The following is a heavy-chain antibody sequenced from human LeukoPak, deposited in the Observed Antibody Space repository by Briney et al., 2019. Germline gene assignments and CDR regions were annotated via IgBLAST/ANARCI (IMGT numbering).Heavy chain of an antibody. Sequence: SVKVSCKASGGTFSSYAISWVRQAPGQGLEWMGRIIPILGIANYAQKFQGRVTITADKSTSTAYMERSSLRSEDTAVYYCARVCCGPGSYYNSEFAYWGQGTLVTASS. CDR2: IIPILGIA. CDR3: ARVCCGPGSYYNSEFAY. J-gene: IGHJ4*02. D-gene: IGHD3-10*01. CDR1: GGTFSSYA. V-gene: IGHV1-69*04.